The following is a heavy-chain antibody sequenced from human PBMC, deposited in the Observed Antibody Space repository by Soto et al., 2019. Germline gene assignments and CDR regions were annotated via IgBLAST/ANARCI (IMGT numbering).Heavy chain of an antibody. V-gene: IGHV3-64*01. J-gene: IGHJ4*02. CDR1: GFTFSSYA. D-gene: IGHD1-1*01. CDR2: ISSNGGST. CDR3: ARTGRYNWNGYDY. Sequence: VQLVESGGGLVQPGGSLRLSCAASGFTFSSYAMHWVRQAPGKGLEYVSAISSNGGSTYYANSVKGRFTISRDNSKNTLYLQMGSLRAEDMAVYYCARTGRYNWNGYDYWGQGTLVTVSS.